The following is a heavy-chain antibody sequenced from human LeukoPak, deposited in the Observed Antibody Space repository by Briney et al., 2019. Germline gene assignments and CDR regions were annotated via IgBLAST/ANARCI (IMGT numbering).Heavy chain of an antibody. Sequence: GGSLRLSCAASGFTFSSYWMSWVRQAPGKGLEWVANIKQDGSEKHYVGFVKGRFTISRDNAKNSLFLQMNSLRAEDTAVYHCATGLWTFGSWGQGTLVTVSS. J-gene: IGHJ4*02. V-gene: IGHV3-7*03. CDR3: ATGLWTFGS. CDR2: IKQDGSEK. CDR1: GFTFSSYW. D-gene: IGHD2-21*01.